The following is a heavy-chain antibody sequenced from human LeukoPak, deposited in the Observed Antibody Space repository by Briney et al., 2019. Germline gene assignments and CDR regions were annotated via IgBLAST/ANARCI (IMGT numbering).Heavy chain of an antibody. J-gene: IGHJ4*02. CDR2: ISSSGGTI. CDR1: GFTFSSYE. D-gene: IGHD2/OR15-2a*01. CDR3: ARDFYDGCALDY. V-gene: IGHV3-48*03. Sequence: GRSLRLSCAASGFTFSSYEMNWVRQAPGKGLEWVSYISSSGGTIYYADSVKGRFTISRDNAKNSLYLQMNSLRAEDTAVYYCARDFYDGCALDYWGQGTLVTVSS.